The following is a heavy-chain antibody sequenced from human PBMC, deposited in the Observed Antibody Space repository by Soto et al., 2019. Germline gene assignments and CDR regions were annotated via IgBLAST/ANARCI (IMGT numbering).Heavy chain of an antibody. D-gene: IGHD6-19*01. V-gene: IGHV1-18*01. J-gene: IGHJ4*02. CDR1: GYTFTSYG. CDR2: ISAYNGNT. CDR3: ARDFRLAVAGHIYYFDY. Sequence: GASVKVSCKASGYTFTSYGISWVRQAPGQGLEWMGWISAYNGNTNYAQKLQGRVTMTTDTSTSTAYMELRSLRSDDTAVYYCARDFRLAVAGHIYYFDYWGQGTLVTVSS.